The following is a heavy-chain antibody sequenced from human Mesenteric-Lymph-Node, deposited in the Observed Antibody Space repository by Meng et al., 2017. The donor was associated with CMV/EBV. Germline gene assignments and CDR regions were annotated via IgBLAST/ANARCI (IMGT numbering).Heavy chain of an antibody. CDR3: ASKGVMNY. CDR1: GFTFSSYW. V-gene: IGHV3-7*01. D-gene: IGHD3-16*01. CDR2: IKEDGSKK. J-gene: IGHJ4*02. Sequence: GGSLRLSCAASGFTFSSYWMSWVRQAPGKGLEWVANIKEDGSKKNYVDSVKGRFTISRDNAKNSLYLQMNSLRAEDTAVYYCASKGVMNYWGQGTLVTVSS.